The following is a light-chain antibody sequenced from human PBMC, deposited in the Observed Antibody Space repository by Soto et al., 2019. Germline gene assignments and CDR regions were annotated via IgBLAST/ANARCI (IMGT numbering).Light chain of an antibody. CDR3: QQYNALWT. Sequence: DIQMTQSPSTLSASVGDRVTITCRASQSISSWLAWYQQKPGKAPKLLISTASTLQSGVPSRFSGSGSGTEFTLTISSLQPEDFATYYCQQYNALWTFGHGTKVDIK. CDR1: QSISSW. CDR2: TAS. J-gene: IGKJ1*01. V-gene: IGKV1-5*01.